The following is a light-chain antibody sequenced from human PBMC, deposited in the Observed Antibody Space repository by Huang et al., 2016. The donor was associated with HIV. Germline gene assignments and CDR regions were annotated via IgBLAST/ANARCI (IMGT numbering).Light chain of an antibody. Sequence: AIQMTQSPSSLSAFVGDRVTITCRASPGIGNDLGWYQQKPGKAPKLLIYAASTLQREISSRFSGSGSGTDFTLTINNLQPEDFATYYCLQDYNDPHTFGQGTKLEIK. V-gene: IGKV1-6*01. CDR2: AAS. J-gene: IGKJ2*01. CDR3: LQDYNDPHT. CDR1: PGIGND.